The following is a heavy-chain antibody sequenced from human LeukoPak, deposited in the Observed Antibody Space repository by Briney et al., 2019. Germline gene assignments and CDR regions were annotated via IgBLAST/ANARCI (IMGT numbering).Heavy chain of an antibody. CDR1: GFTLSSYW. CDR2: IKQDGSEK. V-gene: IGHV3-7*03. CDR3: ARKAYGLDV. Sequence: PGGSLRLSCAPSGFTLSSYWMSWVRQAPGKGLEWVANIKQDGSEKYYVDSVKGRFTISRDNGKNSLYLQMNSLRAEDTAVYYCARKAYGLDVWGKGTTVTVSS. J-gene: IGHJ6*04.